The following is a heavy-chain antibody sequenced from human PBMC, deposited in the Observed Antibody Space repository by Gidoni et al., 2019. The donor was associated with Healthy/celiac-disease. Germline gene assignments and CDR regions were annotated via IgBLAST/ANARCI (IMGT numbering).Heavy chain of an antibody. V-gene: IGHV4-34*01. J-gene: IGHJ3*02. CDR3: ARARYCSGGSCYSHAFDI. D-gene: IGHD2-15*01. CDR1: GGSFSGYY. Sequence: QVQLQQWGAGLLKPSETLSLTCAVYGGSFSGYYWGWIRQPPGKGLEWIGEINHSGSTNYNPSLKSRVTISVDTSKNQFSLKLSSVTAADTAVYYCARARYCSGGSCYSHAFDIWGQGTMVTVSS. CDR2: INHSGST.